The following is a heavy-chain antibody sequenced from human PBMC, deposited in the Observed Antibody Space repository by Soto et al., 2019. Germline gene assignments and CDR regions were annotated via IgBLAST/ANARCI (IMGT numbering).Heavy chain of an antibody. D-gene: IGHD6-25*01. CDR1: GFSFSPYP. V-gene: IGHV3-23*01. Sequence: EVQLLESGGSLVLPGGSLRLSCAASGFSFSPYPMSWVRQAPVKGLEWVSTIGTTGGDTYYPDFVKGRFTISRDDSKNTVYLQMSSLRDDDSAIYYCAKSRVASGRGYFDLWGRGTLVTVSS. CDR3: AKSRVASGRGYFDL. J-gene: IGHJ2*01. CDR2: IGTTGGDT.